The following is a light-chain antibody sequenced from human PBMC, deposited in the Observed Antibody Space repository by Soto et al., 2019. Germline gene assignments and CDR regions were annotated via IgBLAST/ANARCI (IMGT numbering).Light chain of an antibody. V-gene: IGKV1-39*01. J-gene: IGKJ1*01. Sequence: DIQMTQSPSSLSASVGDTISITCRSFQTIRKSLNWYQQRPGKAPKLLIFGASSLHNGVPPRFSGLGSGTEFTLTINSLQPDDFATYYCQQYSVYWTFGQGTKVDIK. CDR3: QQYSVYWT. CDR1: QTIRKS. CDR2: GAS.